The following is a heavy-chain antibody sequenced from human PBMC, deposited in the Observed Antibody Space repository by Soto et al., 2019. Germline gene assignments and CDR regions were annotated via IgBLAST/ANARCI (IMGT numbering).Heavy chain of an antibody. CDR2: IYTGGST. Sequence: PGGSLRLSCAASGFTVSSNYMSWVRQAPGKGLEWVSVIYTGGSTYYADSVKGRFTISRDNSKNTLYLQMNSLRAEDTAVYYCARNYYDSGGGFDYWGQGTLLTVSS. CDR1: GFTVSSNY. J-gene: IGHJ4*02. D-gene: IGHD3-22*01. V-gene: IGHV3-53*01. CDR3: ARNYYDSGGGFDY.